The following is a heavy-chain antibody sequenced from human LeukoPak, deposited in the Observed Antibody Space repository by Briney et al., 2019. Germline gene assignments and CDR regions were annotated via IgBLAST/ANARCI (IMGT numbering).Heavy chain of an antibody. J-gene: IGHJ4*02. CDR3: ATDSPENYDYVWGTYRPPSY. CDR2: ISGRTGGT. D-gene: IGHD3-16*02. CDR1: GFTFNTNA. V-gene: IGHV3-23*01. Sequence: GGSLRLSCAASGFTFNTNAMSWVRQAPGKGLEWVSAISGRTGGTYYADSVKGRFTISRDNSKSTLYLQMDSLRAEDTAVYYCATDSPENYDYVWGTYRPPSYWGQGTLVTVSS.